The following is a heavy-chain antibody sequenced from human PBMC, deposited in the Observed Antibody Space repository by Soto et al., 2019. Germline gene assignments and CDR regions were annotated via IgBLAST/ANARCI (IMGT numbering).Heavy chain of an antibody. Sequence: SVKVSCKASGGPFSSYAISWLRQAPGQGLEWMGGIIPIFGTANYAQKFQGRVTITADESTSTAYMELSSLRSEEKAVYYCASGFESGYDYGSNSVYWGQGTLVTVSS. V-gene: IGHV1-69*13. CDR3: ASGFESGYDYGSNSVY. CDR2: IIPIFGTA. J-gene: IGHJ4*02. CDR1: GGPFSSYA. D-gene: IGHD5-12*01.